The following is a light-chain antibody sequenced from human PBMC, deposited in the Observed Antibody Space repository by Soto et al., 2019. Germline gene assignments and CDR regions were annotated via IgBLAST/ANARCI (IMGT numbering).Light chain of an antibody. CDR2: DAS. V-gene: IGKV1-13*02. CDR1: QGISSA. J-gene: IGKJ4*01. CDR3: QQFNSYPPLT. Sequence: ALQLTQSPSSLSASVGDRVTITCRASQGISSALAWYQQKPGKAPKLLIYDASSLESGVPSRFSGSGSGTDSTLTISSLQPEDFATYYCQQFNSYPPLTFGGGTKVEIK.